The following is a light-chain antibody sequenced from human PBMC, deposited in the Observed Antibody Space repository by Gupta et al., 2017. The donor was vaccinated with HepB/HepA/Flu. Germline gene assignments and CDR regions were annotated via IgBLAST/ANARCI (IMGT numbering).Light chain of an antibody. CDR1: QGFSNS. V-gene: IGKV1-27*01. CDR2: GAS. J-gene: IGKJ3*01. Sequence: DIQMTQSPSSLSAYIGDRVTITCRASQGFSNSLAWYQQKPGQVPKLLIYGASTLQSGVPSRFSGSGSGTEFTLTISGLQPEDVATYYCQQYNSGPFTFGPGTKVDIK. CDR3: QQYNSGPFT.